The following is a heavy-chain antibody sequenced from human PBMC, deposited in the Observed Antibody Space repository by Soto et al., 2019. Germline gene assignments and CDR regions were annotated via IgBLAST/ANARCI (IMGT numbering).Heavy chain of an antibody. D-gene: IGHD3-10*01. CDR2: IIPIFGTA. J-gene: IGHJ4*02. CDR3: GRDLGSASIDY. V-gene: IGHV1-69*05. CDR1: GGTFSSYA. Sequence: SVKVSCKASGGTFSSYAISWVRQAPGQGLEWMGGIIPIFGTANYAQKFQGRVTMTRDTSTSTVYMELSSLRSEDTAVYLCGRDLGSASIDYWGQGTLVTVSS.